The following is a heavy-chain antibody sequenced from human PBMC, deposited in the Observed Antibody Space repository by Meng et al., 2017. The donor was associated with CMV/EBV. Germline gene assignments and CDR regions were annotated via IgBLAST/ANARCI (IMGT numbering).Heavy chain of an antibody. D-gene: IGHD3-22*01. Sequence: QGPLQESRPGMVQLSSPVSRPSTVPGGSLSSFYWSWIRQPAGKVLEWIGRIYTSGSTNYNPSLKSRVTMSVDTSKNQFSLKLSSVTAADTAVYYCARGGLYYYDSSGHFDYWGQGTLVTVSS. CDR2: IYTSGST. J-gene: IGHJ4*02. V-gene: IGHV4-4*07. CDR3: ARGGLYYYDSSGHFDY. CDR1: GGSLSSFY.